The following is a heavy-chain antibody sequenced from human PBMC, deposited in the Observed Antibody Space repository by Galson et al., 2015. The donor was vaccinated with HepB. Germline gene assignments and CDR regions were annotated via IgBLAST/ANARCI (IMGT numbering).Heavy chain of an antibody. CDR3: ARGNYDFWSGYYYFDY. Sequence: TLSLTCTVSGGSISSGGYYWSWIRQHPGKGLEWIGYIYYSGGTYYNPSLKSRVTISVDTSKNQFSLKLSSVTAADTAVYYCARGNYDFWSGYYYFDYWGQGTLVTVSS. CDR2: IYYSGGT. CDR1: GGSISSGGYY. V-gene: IGHV4-31*03. D-gene: IGHD3-3*01. J-gene: IGHJ4*02.